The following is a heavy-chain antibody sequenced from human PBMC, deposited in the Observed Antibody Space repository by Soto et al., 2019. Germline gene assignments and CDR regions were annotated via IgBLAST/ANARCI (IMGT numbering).Heavy chain of an antibody. CDR2: INWNSGSI. D-gene: IGHD6-13*01. J-gene: IGHJ1*01. Sequence: EVQLVESGGGLVQPGRSLRLSCAASGFTFDDYAMHWVRQVPGKGLEWVSGINWNSGSIGYGDSVKGRFAISRDNAQNSLHLPMNSLSAEDPAFYYCVKDESINWYSGHFRHWGQGTLVTVSS. CDR1: GFTFDDYA. CDR3: VKDESINWYSGHFRH. V-gene: IGHV3-9*01.